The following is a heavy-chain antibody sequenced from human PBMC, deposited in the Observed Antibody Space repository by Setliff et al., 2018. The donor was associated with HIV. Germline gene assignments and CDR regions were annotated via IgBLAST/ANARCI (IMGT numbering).Heavy chain of an antibody. J-gene: IGHJ6*03. V-gene: IGHV4-61*01. CDR3: ASEAWTSYRSSSGYYYHYMDV. CDR1: GDSVSSASYY. CDR2: IYYSGTT. D-gene: IGHD6-6*01. Sequence: SETLSLTCTVSGDSVSSASYYWSWIRQPPGKGLEWIGYIYYSGTTKYNPSLKSRVTISVDTSKNQFSLKLSSVTAADTAVYYCASEAWTSYRSSSGYYYHYMDVWGKGTTVTVSS.